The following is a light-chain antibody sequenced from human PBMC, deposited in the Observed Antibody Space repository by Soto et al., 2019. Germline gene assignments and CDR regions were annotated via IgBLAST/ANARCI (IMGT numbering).Light chain of an antibody. CDR2: DAS. Sequence: EMVLTQSPATLSLSPGERVTLSCGASQSIRTSLAWYQQKPGQAPKLLIYDASRRATGIPARFSGSGSGTDFTLTISNLQSEDFAIYYCQQRTDCPTITFGQGTRLEIK. V-gene: IGKV3-11*01. CDR1: QSIRTS. J-gene: IGKJ5*01. CDR3: QQRTDCPTIT.